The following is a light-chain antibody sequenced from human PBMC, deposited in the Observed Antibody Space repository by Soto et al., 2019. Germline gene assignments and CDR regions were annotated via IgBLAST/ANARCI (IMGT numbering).Light chain of an antibody. CDR3: QQYNSYSWT. CDR2: DAS. J-gene: IGKJ1*01. CDR1: QTIFNW. V-gene: IGKV1-5*01. Sequence: DIQMTQSPSTLSASVGDRVTITCRASQTIFNWLAWYQRKPGRAPNLLIYDASSLQSGVPSTFSGSGSGTEFTLTISSLQPGYFATYYCQQYNSYSWTFGQGTKVEI.